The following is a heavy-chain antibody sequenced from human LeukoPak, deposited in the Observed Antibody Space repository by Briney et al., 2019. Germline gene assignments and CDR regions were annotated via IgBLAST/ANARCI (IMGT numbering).Heavy chain of an antibody. CDR2: ISSSGSYK. J-gene: IGHJ4*02. D-gene: IGHD4-23*01. Sequence: GGSLRLSCTTSGFTFRSSSFNWVRQVPGKGLEWVASISSSGSYKYYADSVKGRFTISRDNSKNTLYLQMNSLRAEDTAVYYCANGYGGNSGFDYWGQGTLVTVSS. CDR3: ANGYGGNSGFDY. CDR1: GFTFRSSS. V-gene: IGHV3-21*01.